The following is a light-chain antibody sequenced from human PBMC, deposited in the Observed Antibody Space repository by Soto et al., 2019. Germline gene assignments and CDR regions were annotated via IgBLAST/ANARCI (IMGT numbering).Light chain of an antibody. CDR2: DDS. Sequence: ERTQPPSVSLPPGQKARTTCGGNNVGSKRVNWYQQKPGQAPVLVVYDDSDRPSGIPERFSGSDSGNTATLTISRVEAGDEADYYCQVWDSSTDHYVFGTGTKVTVL. J-gene: IGLJ1*01. CDR1: NVGSKR. V-gene: IGLV3-21*02. CDR3: QVWDSSTDHYV.